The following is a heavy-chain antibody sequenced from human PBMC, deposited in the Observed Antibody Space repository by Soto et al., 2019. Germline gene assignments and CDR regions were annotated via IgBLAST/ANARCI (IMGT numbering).Heavy chain of an antibody. CDR2: IYHCGST. Sequence: QLQLQESGSGLLKPSQTLSLTCAVSGGSISSGGYSWSWIRQPPGKGLEWIGYIYHCGSTSYNPSLKGRVTISVDRSNDQFSLKLRSVTAADTAVYSCARGPLPWGQGTLVTVGS. CDR3: ARGPLP. J-gene: IGHJ5*02. CDR1: GGSISSGGYS. V-gene: IGHV4-30-2*01.